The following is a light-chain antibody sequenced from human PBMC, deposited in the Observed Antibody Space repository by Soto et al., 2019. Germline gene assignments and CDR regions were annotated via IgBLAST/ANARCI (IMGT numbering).Light chain of an antibody. CDR1: QSVSSSY. CDR3: QQYGSSPRT. V-gene: IGKV3-20*01. CDR2: GAS. J-gene: IGKJ1*01. Sequence: IVLTQSPGTVSLSPGERATLSCRASQSVSSSYLAWYQQKPGQAPRLLIYGASSRATGIPDRFSGGGSGTDFTLTISRLEPEDFAVYYRQQYGSSPRTFGQGTKVDIK.